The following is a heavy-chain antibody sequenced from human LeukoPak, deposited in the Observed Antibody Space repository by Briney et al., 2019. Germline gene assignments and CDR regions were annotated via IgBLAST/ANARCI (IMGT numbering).Heavy chain of an antibody. CDR3: ARALYSDSSGYYPGLDH. CDR2: ISNYNGDT. Sequence: ASVRVSCKASGYTFCNYDINWVRQATGQGLEWMGWISNYNGDTRYAQKFQGRVTMTTDTSTRTSNMELRNLGSDDTAVYYCARALYSDSSGYYPGLDHWGQGTLVTVSS. V-gene: IGHV1-18*01. J-gene: IGHJ4*02. CDR1: GYTFCNYD. D-gene: IGHD3-22*01.